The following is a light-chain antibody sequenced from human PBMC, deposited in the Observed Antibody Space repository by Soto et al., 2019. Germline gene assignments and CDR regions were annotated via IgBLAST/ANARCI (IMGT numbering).Light chain of an antibody. CDR2: GAS. CDR3: QQYGSSLWT. J-gene: IGKJ1*01. Sequence: EIVMTQSPAPLSVSPGERATLSCRASQSMGSNLAWYQQKPGQAPRLLIYGASSRATGIPDRFSGSGSGTDFTLTISRLEPEDFAVYYCQQYGSSLWTFGQGTKVDIK. CDR1: QSMGSN. V-gene: IGKV3-20*01.